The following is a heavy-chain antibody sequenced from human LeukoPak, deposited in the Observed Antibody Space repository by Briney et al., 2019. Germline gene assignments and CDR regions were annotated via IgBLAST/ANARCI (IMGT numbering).Heavy chain of an antibody. Sequence: PSQTLSLTCTVSGGSISSGDYYWRWIRQPPGTGLEWIGYIYYSGSTYYNPSLKSRVTISVDTSKNRFSLKLSSATAADTAVYYCATHSSGYDSGNDAFDIWGQGTMVTVSS. CDR1: GGSISSGDYY. CDR3: ATHSSGYDSGNDAFDI. V-gene: IGHV4-30-4*08. J-gene: IGHJ3*02. CDR2: IYYSGST. D-gene: IGHD3-22*01.